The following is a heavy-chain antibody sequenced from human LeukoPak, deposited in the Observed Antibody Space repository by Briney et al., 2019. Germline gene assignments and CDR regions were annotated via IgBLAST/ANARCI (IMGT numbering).Heavy chain of an antibody. D-gene: IGHD2-15*01. CDR3: AKASVVAATPDY. CDR2: ISYDGSNK. Sequence: PGRSLRLSCAASGFTFSSYGMHWVRQAPGKGLEWVAVISYDGSNKYYADSVKGRFTISRDNSKNTLYLQMNSLRAEDTAVYYCAKASVVAATPDYWGRGTLVTVSS. V-gene: IGHV3-30*18. CDR1: GFTFSSYG. J-gene: IGHJ4*02.